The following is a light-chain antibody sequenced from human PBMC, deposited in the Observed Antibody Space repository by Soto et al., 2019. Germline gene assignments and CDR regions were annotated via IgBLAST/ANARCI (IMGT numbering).Light chain of an antibody. J-gene: IGKJ5*01. CDR3: QHRTNWPIT. CDR2: DAS. V-gene: IGKV3-11*01. CDR1: QNVVFY. Sequence: EVVLTQSPATLSLSPGERATLPCRANQNVVFYLAWYPQKPGQAPRLLIYDASNRATGIPARFSGSGSGTDFTLTISSLEPEDFAVYYCQHRTNWPITFGQGTRLEIK.